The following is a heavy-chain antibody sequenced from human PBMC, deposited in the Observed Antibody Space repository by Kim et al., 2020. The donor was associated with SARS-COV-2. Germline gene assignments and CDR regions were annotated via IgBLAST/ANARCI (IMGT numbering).Heavy chain of an antibody. J-gene: IGHJ6*02. Sequence: ASVKVSCKAPGYTFTSCYINWVRQATGQGLEWMGWMNPNSGNTGYAQKFQGRVTMTRNTSISTAYMELSSLRSEDTAVYYCARWSRYYYYYGMDVWGQGTTVTVS. CDR3: ARWSRYYYYYGMDV. V-gene: IGHV1-8*01. CDR1: GYTFTSCY. CDR2: MNPNSGNT. D-gene: IGHD1-26*01.